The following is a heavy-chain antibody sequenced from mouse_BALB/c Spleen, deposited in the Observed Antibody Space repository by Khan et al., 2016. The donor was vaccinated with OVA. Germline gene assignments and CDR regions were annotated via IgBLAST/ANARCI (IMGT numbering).Heavy chain of an antibody. Sequence: VQLQQSGAELARPGASVKMSCKASGYTFASYTIHWIKQRPGQGLEWIGYINPSNGYTNYNQKFKDKATLTADKSSTTAYMQLSSLTSDDSAVXNCGRDGAYYRNDGWFGYWGQGTLVTVSA. J-gene: IGHJ3*01. CDR3: GRDGAYYRNDGWFGY. V-gene: IGHV1-4*01. D-gene: IGHD2-14*01. CDR2: INPSNGYT. CDR1: GYTFASYT.